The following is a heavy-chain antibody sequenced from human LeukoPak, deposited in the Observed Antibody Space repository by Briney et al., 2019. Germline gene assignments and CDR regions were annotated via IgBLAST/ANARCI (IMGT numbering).Heavy chain of an antibody. CDR2: VNSDGSGT. CDR3: ARDRVAAAGKPSDY. CDR1: GFTFSSYW. J-gene: IGHJ4*02. D-gene: IGHD6-13*01. Sequence: GGSLRLSCAASGFTFSSYWVHWVRQAPGKGLVWVSHVNSDGSGTSYADSVKGRFTISRDNAKNTLYLQMNSLRAEDTAVYYCARDRVAAAGKPSDYWGQGTLVTVSS. V-gene: IGHV3-74*01.